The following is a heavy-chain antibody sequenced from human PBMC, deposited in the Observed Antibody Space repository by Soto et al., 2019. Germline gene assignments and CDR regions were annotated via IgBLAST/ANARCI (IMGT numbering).Heavy chain of an antibody. J-gene: IGHJ4*02. V-gene: IGHV5-51*01. Sequence: GESLKISCKGSGYSFTSYWIGWVRQMPGKGLEWMGSIYPGDSDTSYSPSFRGQVTISAAKSISTAYLQWSSLRASDTAMYYCARQIYDSDSGPNFQYYFDSWGQGTLVTVSS. CDR3: ARQIYDSDSGPNFQYYFDS. CDR1: GYSFTSYW. CDR2: IYPGDSDT. D-gene: IGHD3-22*01.